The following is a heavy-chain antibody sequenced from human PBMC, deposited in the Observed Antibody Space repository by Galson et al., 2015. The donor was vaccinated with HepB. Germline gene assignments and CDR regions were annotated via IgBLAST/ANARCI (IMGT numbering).Heavy chain of an antibody. Sequence: TLSLTCTVSGDSISSGAYYWNWIRQHPGKGLEWIGYIYHTGTTYYNPSLKSRVTMSVDTSKNQFSLRLSSVTAADTAVYYCARGGRDGWGYFDLWGRGTLVTVSS. CDR2: IYHTGTT. CDR1: GDSISSGAYY. CDR3: ARGGRDGWGYFDL. J-gene: IGHJ2*01. V-gene: IGHV4-31*03. D-gene: IGHD1-26*01.